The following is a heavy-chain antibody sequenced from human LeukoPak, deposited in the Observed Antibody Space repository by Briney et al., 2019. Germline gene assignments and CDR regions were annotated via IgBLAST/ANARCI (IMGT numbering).Heavy chain of an antibody. D-gene: IGHD5-24*01. CDR2: IYYSGST. CDR3: AGGRWLQLPYY. Sequence: PSETLSLTCTVSGGSISSYYWSWIRPPPGKGREWIGYIYYSGSTNYNPSLKSRVTISVDTSKNQLSLHLSSVTAADTAVYYCAGGRWLQLPYYWGQGTLVTVS. V-gene: IGHV4-59*01. J-gene: IGHJ4*02. CDR1: GGSISSYY.